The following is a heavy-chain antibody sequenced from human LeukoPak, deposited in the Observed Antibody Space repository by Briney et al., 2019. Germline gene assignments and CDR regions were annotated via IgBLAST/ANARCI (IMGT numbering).Heavy chain of an antibody. CDR1: GFTFSSYA. V-gene: IGHV3-23*01. CDR2: ISGSGGST. CDR3: AKDGPRGYSSGWYPY. J-gene: IGHJ4*02. D-gene: IGHD6-19*01. Sequence: GGSLRLSCAASGFTFSSYAMRWVRQAPGKGLEWVSAISGSGGSTYYADSVKGRFTISRDNSKNTLYLQMNSLRAEDTAVYYCAKDGPRGYSSGWYPYWGQGTLVTVSS.